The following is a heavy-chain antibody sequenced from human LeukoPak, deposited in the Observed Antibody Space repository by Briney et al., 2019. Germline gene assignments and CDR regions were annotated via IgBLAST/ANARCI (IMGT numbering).Heavy chain of an antibody. CDR1: GYSISSGYY. D-gene: IGHD1-26*01. Sequence: PSETLSLTCTVSGYSISSGYYWGWIRQPPGKGLEWIGSVYHSGSTYYNPSLKSRVTISVDTSKKQFSLKLSSVTAADTAVYYCATHSGSFYYFDYWGQGTLVTVSS. CDR2: VYHSGST. CDR3: ATHSGSFYYFDY. J-gene: IGHJ4*02. V-gene: IGHV4-38-2*02.